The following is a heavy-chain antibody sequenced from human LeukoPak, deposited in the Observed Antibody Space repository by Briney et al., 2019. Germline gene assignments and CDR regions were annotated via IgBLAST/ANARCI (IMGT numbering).Heavy chain of an antibody. Sequence: SETLSLTCTVSGDSISSHYWNWIRQPPGKGLEWIGYIYYTGSTNYNPSLKSRVTISVDTSKNQFSLKLSSVTAADTAVYYCARVSRRDYFDYWGQGTLVTVSS. D-gene: IGHD2-2*01. CDR2: IYYTGST. V-gene: IGHV4-59*11. CDR1: GDSISSHY. J-gene: IGHJ4*02. CDR3: ARVSRRDYFDY.